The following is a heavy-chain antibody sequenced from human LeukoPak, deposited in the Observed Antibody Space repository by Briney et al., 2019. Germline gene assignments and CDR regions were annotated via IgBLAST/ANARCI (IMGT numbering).Heavy chain of an antibody. CDR3: ARGMRGPDY. D-gene: IGHD3-3*02. J-gene: IGHJ4*02. CDR2: INNDGTGT. Sequence: PGGPQRLSCASSGFTFSNYWMHWVRQAPGKGLVWISRINNDGTGTNYADSVKGRFTISRDNAKNTLFLQMNSLRVEDTAMYYCARGMRGPDYWGQGTLVTVSS. CDR1: GFTFSNYW. V-gene: IGHV3-74*01.